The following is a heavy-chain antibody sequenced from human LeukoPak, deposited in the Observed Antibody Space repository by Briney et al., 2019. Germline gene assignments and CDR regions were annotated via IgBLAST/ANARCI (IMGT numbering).Heavy chain of an antibody. J-gene: IGHJ4*02. Sequence: ASVTVSCRASNYMFTRYGMSWVRQAPGQGPEWVGWISGSTGYTNYGQNFQGRVTITRDTSASTAYMELSSLRSEDMAVYYCARAKYDYVWGSYRYGYYFDYWGQGTLVTVSS. CDR2: ISGSTGYT. V-gene: IGHV1-18*03. CDR1: NYMFTRYG. D-gene: IGHD3-16*02. CDR3: ARAKYDYVWGSYRYGYYFDY.